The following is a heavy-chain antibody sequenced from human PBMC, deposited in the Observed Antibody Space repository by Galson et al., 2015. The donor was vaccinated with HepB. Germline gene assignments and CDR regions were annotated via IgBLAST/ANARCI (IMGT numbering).Heavy chain of an antibody. D-gene: IGHD6-13*01. J-gene: IGHJ6*02. CDR3: ARVSGSSWYNYYYGMDV. V-gene: IGHV1-3*01. CDR2: INAGNGNT. Sequence: GYTFTSYAMHWVRQAPGQRLEWMGWINAGNGNTKYSQKFQGRVTITRDTSASTAYMELSSLRSEDTAVYYCARVSGSSWYNYYYGMDVWGQGTTVTVSS. CDR1: GYTFTSYA.